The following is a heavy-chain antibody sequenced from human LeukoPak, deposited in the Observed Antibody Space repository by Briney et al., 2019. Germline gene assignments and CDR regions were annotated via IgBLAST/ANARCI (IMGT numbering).Heavy chain of an antibody. J-gene: IGHJ4*02. CDR3: AKGGSSGYYAPFDY. D-gene: IGHD3-22*01. CDR2: ISGSGGST. CDR1: GLTVSSNH. V-gene: IGHV3-23*01. Sequence: GSLRLSCAASGLTVSSNHITWVRQPPGKGLEWVSAISGSGGSTYYADSVKGRFTISRDNSKNTLYLQMNSLRAEDTAVYYCAKGGSSGYYAPFDYWGQGTLVTVSS.